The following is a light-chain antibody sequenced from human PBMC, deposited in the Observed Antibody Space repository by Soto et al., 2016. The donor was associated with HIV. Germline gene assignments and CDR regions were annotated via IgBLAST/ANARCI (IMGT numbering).Light chain of an antibody. V-gene: IGLV3-21*01. Sequence: SYVLTQPPSVSVAPGKTARFTCGGNNIGSKSVHWYQQKPGQAPVLVVYDDSDRPSGIPERFSGSNSGNTATLTISGTQAMDEADYYCQAWDSSTAYVVFGGGTKLTVL. CDR1: NIGSKS. CDR2: DDS. J-gene: IGLJ2*01. CDR3: QAWDSSTAYVV.